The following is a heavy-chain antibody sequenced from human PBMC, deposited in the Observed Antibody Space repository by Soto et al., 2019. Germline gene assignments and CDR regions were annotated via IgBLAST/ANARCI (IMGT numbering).Heavy chain of an antibody. Sequence: SETLSLTCAVYGGSFSGYYWSWIRQPPGKGLEWVGEINHSGSTNYSPSLKSRVTISVDTSKNQFSLKLSSVTAADTAVYYCARGESICSSTSCYTGDYYYGMDVWGQGTTVTVSS. D-gene: IGHD2-2*02. CDR1: GGSFSGYY. CDR3: ARGESICSSTSCYTGDYYYGMDV. CDR2: INHSGST. J-gene: IGHJ6*02. V-gene: IGHV4-34*01.